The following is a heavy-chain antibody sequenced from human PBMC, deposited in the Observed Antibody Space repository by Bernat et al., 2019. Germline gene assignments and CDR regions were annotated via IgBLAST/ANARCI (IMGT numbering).Heavy chain of an antibody. CDR2: ISYDGSNK. J-gene: IGHJ4*02. CDR1: GFTFSSYG. D-gene: IGHD6-13*01. V-gene: IGHV3-30*18. Sequence: QVQLVESGGGVVQPGRSLRLSCAASGFTFSSYGMHWVRQAPGKGLEWVAVISYDGSNKYYADSVKGRFTISRDNSKNTLYLQMNSLRAEDTAVYYCAKPYAAAAINWGQGTLVTVSS. CDR3: AKPYAAAAIN.